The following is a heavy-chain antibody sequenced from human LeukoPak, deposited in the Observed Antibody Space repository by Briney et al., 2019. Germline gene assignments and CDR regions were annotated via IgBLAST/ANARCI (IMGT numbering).Heavy chain of an antibody. J-gene: IGHJ3*01. V-gene: IGHV3-53*01. Sequence: GGSLRLSCAASGFTVSSNYMSWIRQAPGKGLEWVSVIYSGSSTYYVDSVKGRFTISRDNSKNTVYLQMNSLRAEDTAVYYCARDGSYEGSRFVVWGQGTMVTVSS. D-gene: IGHD3-22*01. CDR2: IYSGSST. CDR1: GFTVSSNY. CDR3: ARDGSYEGSRFVV.